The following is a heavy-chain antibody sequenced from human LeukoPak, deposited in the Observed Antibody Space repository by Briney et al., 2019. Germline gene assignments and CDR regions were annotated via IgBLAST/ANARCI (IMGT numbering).Heavy chain of an antibody. CDR3: ARVLGWYFDY. D-gene: IGHD6-19*01. J-gene: IGHJ4*02. CDR1: GGSISSYY. CDR2: INHSGST. Sequence: SETLSLTCTVSGGSISSYYWSWIRQPPGKGLEWIGEINHSGSTNYNPSLKSRVTTSVDTSKNQFSLKLSSVTAADTAVYYCARVLGWYFDYWGQGTLVTVSS. V-gene: IGHV4-34*01.